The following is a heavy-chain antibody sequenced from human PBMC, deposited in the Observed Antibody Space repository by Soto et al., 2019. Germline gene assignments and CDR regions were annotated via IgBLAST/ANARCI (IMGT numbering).Heavy chain of an antibody. J-gene: IGHJ5*02. D-gene: IGHD2-8*01. CDR3: SRDSTSSSNWIDP. V-gene: IGHV4-31*03. Sequence: SETLSLTCTVSGDAIYIGGYYLTWIRQHPGKGLEWIGYIYHTGKTYYNPSLESRVTMSVDTSKNQFSLKLASVTAADTAVYYCSRDSTSSSNWIDPWGQGTLVTVSS. CDR2: IYHTGKT. CDR1: GDAIYIGGYY.